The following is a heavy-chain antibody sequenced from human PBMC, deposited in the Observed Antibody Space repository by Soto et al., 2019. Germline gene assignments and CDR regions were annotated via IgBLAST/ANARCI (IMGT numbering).Heavy chain of an antibody. D-gene: IGHD6-19*01. J-gene: IGHJ6*02. V-gene: IGHV1-3*01. CDR2: INAGNGNT. CDR1: GYTFTSYA. CDR3: ARVGSSGYYGMDV. Sequence: LVKVSCKASGYTFTSYAMHWVRQAPGQRLEWMGWINAGNGNTKYSQKFQGRVTITRDTSASTAYMELSSLRSEDTAVYYCARVGSSGYYGMDVWGQGTTVTVSS.